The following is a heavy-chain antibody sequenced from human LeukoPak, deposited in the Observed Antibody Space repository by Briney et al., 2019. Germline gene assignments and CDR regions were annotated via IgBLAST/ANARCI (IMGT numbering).Heavy chain of an antibody. D-gene: IGHD1-26*01. CDR2: IYTSGST. Sequence: EWIGRIYTSGSTNYNPSLKSRVTMSVDTSKNQFSLKLSSVTAADTAVYYCARDREGYDYWGQGTLVTVSS. CDR3: ARDREGYDY. V-gene: IGHV4-4*07. J-gene: IGHJ4*02.